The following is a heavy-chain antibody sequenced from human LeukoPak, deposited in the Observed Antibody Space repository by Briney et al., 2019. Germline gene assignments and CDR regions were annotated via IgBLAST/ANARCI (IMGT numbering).Heavy chain of an antibody. V-gene: IGHV4-59*01. CDR3: AARSWGYSAPDY. D-gene: IGHD2-15*01. CDR1: GGSISSYY. J-gene: IGHJ4*02. CDR2: IYNSGST. Sequence: MSSETLSLTCTVSGGSISSYYWSWIRHPPGMGLEWIGYIYNSGSTNYNPSLKSRVTISVDTSKNQFSLKLTSVTAADTAVYFCAARSWGYSAPDYWGQGTLVTVSS.